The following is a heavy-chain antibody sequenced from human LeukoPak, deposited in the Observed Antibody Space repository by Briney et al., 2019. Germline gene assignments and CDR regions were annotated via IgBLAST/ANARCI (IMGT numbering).Heavy chain of an antibody. CDR2: IISTGGST. CDR1: GFTFSSYA. CDR3: AKAKASYGPNFDH. Sequence: GGSLRLSCAASGFTFSSYAMSWVHQAPGKGLEWVSTIISTGGSTYYTDSVKGRFTISRDNSKSTLYLQMNSLRVEDTAVYYCAKAKASYGPNFDHWGQGTLVTVSS. D-gene: IGHD5-18*01. V-gene: IGHV3-23*01. J-gene: IGHJ4*02.